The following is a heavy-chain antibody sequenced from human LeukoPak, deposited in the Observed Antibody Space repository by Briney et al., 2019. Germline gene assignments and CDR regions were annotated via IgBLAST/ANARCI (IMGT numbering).Heavy chain of an antibody. J-gene: IGHJ3*02. D-gene: IGHD3-22*01. CDR2: ISGSGGST. CDR3: ARSDYYDSSGYWNRDAFDI. CDR1: GFTFSSYW. V-gene: IGHV3-23*01. Sequence: PGGSLRLSCAASGFTFSSYWMNWVRQAPGKGLEWVSAISGSGGSTYYADSVKGRFTISRDNSKNTLYLQMNSLRAEDTAVYYCARSDYYDSSGYWNRDAFDIWGQGTMVTVSS.